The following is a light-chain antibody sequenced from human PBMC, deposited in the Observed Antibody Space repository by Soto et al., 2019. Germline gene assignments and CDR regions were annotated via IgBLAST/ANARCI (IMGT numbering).Light chain of an antibody. J-gene: IGLJ1*01. V-gene: IGLV2-14*01. CDR2: DVT. Sequence: QSVLAQPASVSGSPGQSITISCTGTSSDVGAYNFVSWYQQHPGKAPKLMIYDVTNRPSGVSDRFSGSKSGNMASLSISGLQAEDEDDYYCNSYTSSSTCVFGTGTKVTVL. CDR3: NSYTSSSTCV. CDR1: SSDVGAYNF.